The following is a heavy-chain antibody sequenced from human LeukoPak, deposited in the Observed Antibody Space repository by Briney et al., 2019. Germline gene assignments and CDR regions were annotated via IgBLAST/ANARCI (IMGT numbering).Heavy chain of an antibody. CDR1: GGSFSGYY. CDR3: ARGSYGDPMCYWDY. CDR2: INHSGST. J-gene: IGHJ4*02. D-gene: IGHD4-17*01. V-gene: IGHV4-34*01. Sequence: SETLSLTCAVYGGSFSGYYWSWVRQPLGKGLEWSGEINHSGSTNYNPSVKSRVSISVDTSKNQFSLKLSSVTDADTAVYYCARGSYGDPMCYWDYWGQGTLVTVSS.